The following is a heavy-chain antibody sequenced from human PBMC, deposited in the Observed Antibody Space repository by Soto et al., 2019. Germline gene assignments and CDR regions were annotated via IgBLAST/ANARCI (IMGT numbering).Heavy chain of an antibody. CDR3: ARGGGVLRYFDWLSEPGGFDY. CDR1: GGSFSGYY. J-gene: IGHJ4*02. D-gene: IGHD3-9*01. CDR2: INHSGST. Sequence: SETLSLTCAVYGGSFSGYYWSWIRQPPGKGLEWIGEINHSGSTNYNPSLKSRDTISVDTSKNRFSLKLSSVTAADTAVYYCARGGGVLRYFDWLSEPGGFDYWGQGTLVTVSS. V-gene: IGHV4-34*01.